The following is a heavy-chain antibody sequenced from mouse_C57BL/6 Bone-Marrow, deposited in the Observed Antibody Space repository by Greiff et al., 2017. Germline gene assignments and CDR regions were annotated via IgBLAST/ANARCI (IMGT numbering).Heavy chain of an antibody. CDR1: GYTFTSYG. J-gene: IGHJ4*01. CDR2: IYPRSGNT. Sequence: VQLQESGAELARPGASVKLSCKASGYTFTSYGISWVKQRTGQGLEWIGEIYPRSGNTYYNEKFKGKATLTADKSSSTAYMELRSLTSEDSAVYFCARRSYYYGSSRYYYAMDYWGQGTSVTVSS. D-gene: IGHD1-1*01. CDR3: ARRSYYYGSSRYYYAMDY. V-gene: IGHV1-81*01.